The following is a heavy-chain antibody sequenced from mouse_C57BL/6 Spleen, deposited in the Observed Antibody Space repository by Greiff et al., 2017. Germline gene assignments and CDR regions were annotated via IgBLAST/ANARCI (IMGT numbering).Heavy chain of an antibody. D-gene: IGHD4-1*01. V-gene: IGHV5-9-1*02. J-gene: IGHJ4*01. CDR2: ISSGGDYI. CDR3: TREDVGRDAMDY. Sequence: EVMLVESGEGLVKPGGSLKLSCAASGFTFSSYAMSWVRQTPEKRLEWVAYISSGGDYIYYADTVKGRFTISRDNARNTLYLQMSRLKSEDTAMYYCTREDVGRDAMDYWGQGTSVTVSS. CDR1: GFTFSSYA.